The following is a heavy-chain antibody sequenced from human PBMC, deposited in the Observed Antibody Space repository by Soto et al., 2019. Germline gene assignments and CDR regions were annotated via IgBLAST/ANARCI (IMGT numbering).Heavy chain of an antibody. J-gene: IGHJ4*02. D-gene: IGHD5-18*01. CDR3: ARLNGYSYGESYFDY. CDR1: GGPISSYY. Sequence: SETLSLTCTVSGGPISSYYWSWIRQPPGKGLEWIGYIYYSGSTNYNPSLKSRVTISVDTSKNQFSLKLSSVTAADTAVYYCARLNGYSYGESYFDYWGQGTLVTVSS. CDR2: IYYSGST. V-gene: IGHV4-59*08.